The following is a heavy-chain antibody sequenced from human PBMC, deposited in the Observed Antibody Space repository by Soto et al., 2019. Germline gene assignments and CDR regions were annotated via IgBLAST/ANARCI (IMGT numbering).Heavy chain of an antibody. Sequence: SETLSLTCTVSGGSISSGDYYWSWIRQPPGKGLEWIGYIYYSGSTYYNPSLKSRVTISVDTSKNQFSLKLSSVTAADTAVYYCARVLPENWFDPWGQGTLVTISS. J-gene: IGHJ5*02. CDR2: IYYSGST. V-gene: IGHV4-30-4*01. CDR1: GGSISSGDYY. D-gene: IGHD2-2*01. CDR3: ARVLPENWFDP.